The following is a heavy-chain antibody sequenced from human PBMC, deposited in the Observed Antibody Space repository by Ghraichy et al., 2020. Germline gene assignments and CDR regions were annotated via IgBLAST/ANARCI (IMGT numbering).Heavy chain of an antibody. J-gene: IGHJ4*02. D-gene: IGHD3-10*01. V-gene: IGHV4-4*09. CDR1: GGSISSYY. CDR3: ARQYYGSGIDY. CDR2: IYTSGST. Sequence: SETLSLTCTVSGGSISSYYWSWIRQPPGKGLEWIGYIYTSGSTNYNPSLKSRVTISVDTSKNQFSLKLSSVTAADTAVYYCARQYYGSGIDYWGQGTLVTVSS.